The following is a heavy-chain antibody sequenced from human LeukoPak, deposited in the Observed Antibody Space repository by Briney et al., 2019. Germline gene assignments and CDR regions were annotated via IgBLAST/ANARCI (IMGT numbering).Heavy chain of an antibody. Sequence: GGSLRLSCAASRFTFSNYAMSWVRQAPGKGLEWVSAITGNGDYTDYADSVKGRFTISRDNSKNTAYLQMNSLGAEDTAVYYCAKRSGINYGYFDSWGQGTLVTVSS. CDR2: ITGNGDYT. V-gene: IGHV3-23*01. CDR3: AKRSGINYGYFDS. CDR1: RFTFSNYA. J-gene: IGHJ4*02. D-gene: IGHD1-26*01.